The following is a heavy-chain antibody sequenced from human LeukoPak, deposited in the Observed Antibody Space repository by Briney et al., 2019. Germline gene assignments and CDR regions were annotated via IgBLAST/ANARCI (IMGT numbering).Heavy chain of an antibody. V-gene: IGHV4-39*01. CDR1: GVFISSYY. CDR2: IYYSGSS. D-gene: IGHD5-24*01. Sequence: SETLSLTCTVSGVFISSYYWTWIRQPPGKGLEWIGSIYYSGSSFDNPALKSRVTISVDTSKNQFSLKLSSVTAADTAVYYCARHRSGWLQSSFDYWGQGTLVTVSS. J-gene: IGHJ4*02. CDR3: ARHRSGWLQSSFDY.